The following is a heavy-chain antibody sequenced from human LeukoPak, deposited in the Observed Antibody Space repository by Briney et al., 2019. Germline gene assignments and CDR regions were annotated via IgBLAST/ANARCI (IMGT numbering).Heavy chain of an antibody. CDR2: ISGSGGST. D-gene: IGHD4-11*01. J-gene: IGHJ4*02. V-gene: IGHV3-23*01. Sequence: GGSLRLSCAASGFTFSSYVMSWVRQAPGKGLEWVSFISGSGGSTYYADSVKGRFTISRDNSQNTLYLQMNSLRAEDTAIYYCAKGGSDYGNYGYSFDYWGQGTLVTVSS. CDR3: AKGGSDYGNYGYSFDY. CDR1: GFTFSSYV.